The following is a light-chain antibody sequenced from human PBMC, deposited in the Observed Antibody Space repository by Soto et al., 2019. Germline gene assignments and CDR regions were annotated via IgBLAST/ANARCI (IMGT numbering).Light chain of an antibody. V-gene: IGKV1-5*03. CDR2: KAS. CDR3: QQYNGDSRT. CDR1: QSIDRW. Sequence: SQSIDRWLAWYQQKSGKVPKLLIYKASSLESGVPSRFSGSGSGTEFSLTISSLQPDDSATYYCQQYNGDSRTFGQGTKVDIK. J-gene: IGKJ1*01.